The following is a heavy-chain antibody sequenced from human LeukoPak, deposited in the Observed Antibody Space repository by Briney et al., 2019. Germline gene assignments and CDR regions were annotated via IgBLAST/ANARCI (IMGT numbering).Heavy chain of an antibody. J-gene: IGHJ4*02. CDR3: VGGIGWLPDY. Sequence: GGSLRLSCAASGLTFSAYWGNWVRQAPGKGLEWVANIKQDGSEKNYVDSVKGRFTISRDNAENSLYLQMNSLGVEDTAVYYCVGGIGWLPDYWGQGTLVTVSS. V-gene: IGHV3-7*01. D-gene: IGHD6-19*01. CDR2: IKQDGSEK. CDR1: GLTFSAYW.